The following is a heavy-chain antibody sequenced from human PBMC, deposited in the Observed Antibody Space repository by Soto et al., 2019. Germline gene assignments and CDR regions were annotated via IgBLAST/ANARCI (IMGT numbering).Heavy chain of an antibody. D-gene: IGHD6-19*01. CDR3: ARRIAVAADAFDI. V-gene: IGHV3-21*01. CDR1: GFTFSSYS. J-gene: IGHJ3*02. CDR2: ISSSSSYI. Sequence: GSLRLSCAAAGFTFSSYSMDWVRQAPGKGLEWVSSISSSSSYIYYADSVKGRFTISRDNAKNSLYLQMNSLRAEDTAVYYCARRIAVAADAFDIWGQGTMVTVSS.